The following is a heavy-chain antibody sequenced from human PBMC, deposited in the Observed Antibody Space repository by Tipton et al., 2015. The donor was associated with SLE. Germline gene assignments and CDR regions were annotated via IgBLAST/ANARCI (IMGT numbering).Heavy chain of an antibody. Sequence: SLRLSCAASGFTFSSYAMHWVRQAPGKGLEWVSYISSSSSYTNYADSVKGRFTISRDNAKNSLYLQMNSLRAEDTAVYYCARLGYSSGWGYFDLWGRGTLVTVSS. CDR3: ARLGYSSGWGYFDL. V-gene: IGHV3-21*05. J-gene: IGHJ2*01. CDR2: ISSSSSYT. CDR1: GFTFSSYA. D-gene: IGHD6-19*01.